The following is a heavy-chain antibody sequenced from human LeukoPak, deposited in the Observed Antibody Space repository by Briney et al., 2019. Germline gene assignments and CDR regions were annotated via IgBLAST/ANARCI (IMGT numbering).Heavy chain of an antibody. J-gene: IGHJ6*02. Sequence: ASVKVSCKASGYTFTSYDINWVRQATGQGLGWMGWMNPNSGNTGYAQKFQGRVTMTRNTSISTAYMELSSLRSEDTAVYYCARVPLLWFGELLAYGMDVWGQGTTVTVSS. CDR1: GYTFTSYD. CDR2: MNPNSGNT. CDR3: ARVPLLWFGELLAYGMDV. D-gene: IGHD3-10*01. V-gene: IGHV1-8*01.